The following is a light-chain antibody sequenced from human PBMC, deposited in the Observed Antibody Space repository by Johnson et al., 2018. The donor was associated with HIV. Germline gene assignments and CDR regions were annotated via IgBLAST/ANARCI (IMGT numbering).Light chain of an antibody. CDR2: DNN. Sequence: QPVLTQPPSVSAAPGQKVTISCSGSSSNIGNNYVSWYQQLPGRAPKLLIYDNNKRPSGIPDRFSGSKSGTSATLGITGLQTGDEAEYYCGTWDSSLRVGFFGTGSKVTFL. CDR3: GTWDSSLRVGF. J-gene: IGLJ1*01. V-gene: IGLV1-51*01. CDR1: SSNIGNNY.